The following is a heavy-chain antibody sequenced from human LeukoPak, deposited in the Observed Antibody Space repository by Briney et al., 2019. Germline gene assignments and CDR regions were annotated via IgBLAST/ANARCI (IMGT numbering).Heavy chain of an antibody. D-gene: IGHD5-12*01. CDR3: AIGVDNYYYYYMDV. J-gene: IGHJ6*03. V-gene: IGHV3-21*01. CDR2: ISGGPVST. CDR1: GFTFSGFG. Sequence: GGSLRLSCAASGFTFSGFGMSWVRQAPGKGLEWVSGISGGPVSTSYADSVKGRFTISRDNAKKSLYLQMNSLRAEDTAVYYCAIGVDNYYYYYMDVWGKGTTVTISS.